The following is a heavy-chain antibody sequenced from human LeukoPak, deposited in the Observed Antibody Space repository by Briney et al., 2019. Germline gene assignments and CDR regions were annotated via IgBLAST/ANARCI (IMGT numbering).Heavy chain of an antibody. J-gene: IGHJ4*02. CDR1: GFTFSSYS. CDR2: ISSSSSYI. V-gene: IGHV3-21*01. Sequence: GGSLRLSCAASGFTFSSYSMNWVRQAPGKGLEWVSSISSSSSYIYYADSVKGRFTISRDNAKNSLYLQMNSLRAEDTAVYYCASPPSDSSGWRSPFDYWGQGTLVTVSS. CDR3: ASPPSDSSGWRSPFDY. D-gene: IGHD6-19*01.